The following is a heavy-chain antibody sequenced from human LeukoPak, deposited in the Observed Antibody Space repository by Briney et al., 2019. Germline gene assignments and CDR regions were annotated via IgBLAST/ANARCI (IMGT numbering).Heavy chain of an antibody. CDR2: ISWNSGSI. D-gene: IGHD3-3*01. Sequence: PGGSLRLSCAASGFTFDDYAMHWVRQAPGKGLEWVSGISWNSGSIGYADSVKGRFTISRDNSKNTLYLQMNSLRAEDTAVYYCAKVKTYYDFWSGYLDWGQGTLVTVSS. J-gene: IGHJ4*02. V-gene: IGHV3-9*01. CDR1: GFTFDDYA. CDR3: AKVKTYYDFWSGYLD.